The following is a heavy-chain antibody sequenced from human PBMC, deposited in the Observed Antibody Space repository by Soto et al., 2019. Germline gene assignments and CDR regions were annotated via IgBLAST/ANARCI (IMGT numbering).Heavy chain of an antibody. CDR2: IYPGGSDT. CDR3: ARHGNLLWFGESTNYGMDV. CDR1: GYGCTSYW. J-gene: IGHJ6*02. Sequence: PGESLKISCKGSGYGCTSYWIGWVRQMPGKGLEWMGIIYPGGSDTRYSPSFQGQVTISADKSISTAYLQWSSLKASDTAMYYCARHGNLLWFGESTNYGMDVWGQGTTVTVSS. D-gene: IGHD3-10*01. V-gene: IGHV5-51*01.